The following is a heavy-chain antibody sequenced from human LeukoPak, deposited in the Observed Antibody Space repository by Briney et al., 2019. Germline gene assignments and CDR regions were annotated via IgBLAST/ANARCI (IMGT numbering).Heavy chain of an antibody. CDR1: GYTLTSYG. CDR2: ISAYNGNT. V-gene: IGHV1-18*01. Sequence: GASVKVSCKASGYTLTSYGISWVRQAPGQGLEWMGWISAYNGNTNYAQKLQGRVTMTTDTSTSTAYMELRSLRSDDTAVYYCARDRAYDFLAGLDAFDIWGQGTMVTVSS. CDR3: ARDRAYDFLAGLDAFDI. D-gene: IGHD3-3*01. J-gene: IGHJ3*02.